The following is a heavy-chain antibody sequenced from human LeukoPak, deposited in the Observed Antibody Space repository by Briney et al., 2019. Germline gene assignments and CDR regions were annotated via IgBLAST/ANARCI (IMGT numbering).Heavy chain of an antibody. CDR1: GFIFSTYA. CDR3: AKGGPDDY. D-gene: IGHD3-10*01. Sequence: PGGSLRLSCAASGFIFSTYAMSWVRQAPGKGLEWVSAISGSGDMTYYADSVKGRFTISRDNSKNTLSLQLNSLRAEDTAVYYCAKGGPDDYWGQGTLVTVSS. CDR2: ISGSGDMT. V-gene: IGHV3-23*01. J-gene: IGHJ4*02.